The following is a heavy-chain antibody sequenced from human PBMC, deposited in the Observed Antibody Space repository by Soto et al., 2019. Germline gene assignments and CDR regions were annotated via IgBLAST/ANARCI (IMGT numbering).Heavy chain of an antibody. D-gene: IGHD6-13*01. Sequence: QVQLVQSGAEVKEHGSSVKVSCKASGDLFNNHAFNWVRQAPGQGLEWMGRISPLFSTTNYAQKFQGRVTIGADELTTVVYLEVNNLESDDSAIYYCAAPSAIAAAGYFKFWGQGTLVTVSP. V-gene: IGHV1-69*01. CDR1: GDLFNNHA. J-gene: IGHJ4*02. CDR2: ISPLFSTT. CDR3: AAPSAIAAAGYFKF.